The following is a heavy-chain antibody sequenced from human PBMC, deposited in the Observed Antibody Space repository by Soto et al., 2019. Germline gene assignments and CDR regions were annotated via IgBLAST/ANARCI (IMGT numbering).Heavy chain of an antibody. CDR3: AKSFSSNWYDYFDY. J-gene: IGHJ4*02. CDR2: ISGSGGST. D-gene: IGHD6-13*01. CDR1: GFAFHTYA. V-gene: IGHV3-23*01. Sequence: PGGSLRLSCVASGFAFHTYAMSWVRQAPGKGLEWVSAISGSGGSTYYADSVKGRFTISRDKSKNTLYLQMNSLRAEDTALYYCAKSFSSNWYDYFDYWGQGSLVTVSS.